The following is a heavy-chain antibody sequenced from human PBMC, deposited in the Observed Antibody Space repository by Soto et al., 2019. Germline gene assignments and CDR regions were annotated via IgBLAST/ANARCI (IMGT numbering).Heavy chain of an antibody. V-gene: IGHV3-23*01. CDR1: GFTFNNYA. J-gene: IGHJ5*02. D-gene: IGHD2-21*02. CDR3: AKGDRSYCGADCYSDH. CDR2: ISGSGGTT. Sequence: EVQLLGSGGGLVQPGGSLRLSCAASGFTFNNYAMNWVRQAPGKGLEWVSGISGSGGTTYYADSVKGRFTISRDNSRNTLYRQMISLRAGDTAVYYCAKGDRSYCGADCYSDHWGQGTLVTVSS.